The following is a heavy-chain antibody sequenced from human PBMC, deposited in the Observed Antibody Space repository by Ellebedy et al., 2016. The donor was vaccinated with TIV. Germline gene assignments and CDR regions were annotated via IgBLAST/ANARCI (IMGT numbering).Heavy chain of an antibody. Sequence: GESLKISXAASGITFTSYSMTWLRQAPGKGLDWISYIGSTSGTTHYADSVKGRFTISRDNSKNTLYLQMNSLRAEDTAVYYCANIWYGRSVDAFDIWGQGTRVTVSS. D-gene: IGHD3-9*01. J-gene: IGHJ3*02. CDR2: IGSTSGTT. CDR3: ANIWYGRSVDAFDI. CDR1: GITFTSYS. V-gene: IGHV3-48*01.